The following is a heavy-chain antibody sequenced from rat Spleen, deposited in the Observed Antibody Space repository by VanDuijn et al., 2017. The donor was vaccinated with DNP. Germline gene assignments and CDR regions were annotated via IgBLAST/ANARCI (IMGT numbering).Heavy chain of an antibody. CDR1: GFTLSNYG. Sequence: EVQLVESGGGLVQPGRSLKLSCAASGFTLSNYGMAWVRQAPKKGLEWVATITNSGGNTYYRDSVKGRFTISRDYAKSTLYLQMDSLRSEDTATYYCTTLRDYWGQGVMVTVSS. CDR3: TTLRDY. CDR2: ITNSGGNT. V-gene: IGHV5S13*01. D-gene: IGHD3-7*01. J-gene: IGHJ2*01.